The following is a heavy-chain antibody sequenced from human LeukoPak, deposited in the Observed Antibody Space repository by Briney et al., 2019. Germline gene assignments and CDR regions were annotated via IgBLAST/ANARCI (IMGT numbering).Heavy chain of an antibody. CDR2: ISSSSSYT. V-gene: IGHV3-11*03. D-gene: IGHD3-10*01. J-gene: IGHJ4*02. Sequence: PGGSLRLSCAASGFTFSDYYMSWIRQAPGKGLEWVSYISSSSSYTNYADSVKGRFTISRDNAKNSLYLQMNSLRAEDTAVYYCASVVRGVSFDYWGQGTLVTVSS. CDR1: GFTFSDYY. CDR3: ASVVRGVSFDY.